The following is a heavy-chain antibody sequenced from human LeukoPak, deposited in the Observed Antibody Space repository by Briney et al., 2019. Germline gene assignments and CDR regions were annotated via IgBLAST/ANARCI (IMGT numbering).Heavy chain of an antibody. D-gene: IGHD3-10*01. J-gene: IGHJ4*02. CDR3: ASDPRYGSGANDY. CDR2: ISSSSSYT. V-gene: IGHV3-11*06. Sequence: GGSLRISCAASGFTFSDYYMSWIRQAPGKGLEWVSYISSSSSYTNYADSVKGRFTISRDNAKNSLYLQMNSLRAEDTAVYYCASDPRYGSGANDYWGQGTLVTVSS. CDR1: GFTFSDYY.